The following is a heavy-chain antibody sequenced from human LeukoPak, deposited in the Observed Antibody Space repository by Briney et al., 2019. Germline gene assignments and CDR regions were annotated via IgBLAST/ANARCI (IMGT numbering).Heavy chain of an antibody. CDR3: AGGPMVRRGAPLYYYYYMDV. CDR1: GYSISSGYY. CDR2: IYHSGRT. J-gene: IGHJ6*03. Sequence: SQTLSLTYAVSGYSISSGYYWAWIRQPPGKGLEWIGSIYHSGRTYYNPSRESRVNISVDTSKNQFSLKLSSVTAADTSVYYCAGGPMVRRGAPLYYYYYMDVWGKGTTVTVSS. V-gene: IGHV4-38-2*01. D-gene: IGHD3-10*01.